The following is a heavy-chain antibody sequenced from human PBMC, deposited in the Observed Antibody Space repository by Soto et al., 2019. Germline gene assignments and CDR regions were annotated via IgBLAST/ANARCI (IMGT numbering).Heavy chain of an antibody. CDR2: MNPNSGNT. V-gene: IGHV1-8*01. Sequence: ASVKVSFKASGYTFTSYDINWVRQATGQGLEWMGWMNPNSGNTGYAQKFQGRVTMTRNTSISTAYMELSSLRSEDTAVYYCARPHYGGNSVDYWGQGTLVTVSS. D-gene: IGHD4-17*01. CDR3: ARPHYGGNSVDY. CDR1: GYTFTSYD. J-gene: IGHJ4*02.